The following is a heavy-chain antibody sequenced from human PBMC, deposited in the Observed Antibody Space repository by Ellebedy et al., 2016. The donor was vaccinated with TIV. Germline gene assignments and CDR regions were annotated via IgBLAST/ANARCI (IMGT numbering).Heavy chain of an antibody. CDR1: GFPPNKFW. CDR3: ARGSGSSGRH. Sequence: GGSLRLSCAASGFPPNKFWMSWARQTPGKGLEWVANIREDGNEIYYVDSVTGRFTISRDNAKRSVYLQMTSLRVGDTGVYFCARGSGSSGRHWGQGTQVTVSS. J-gene: IGHJ4*02. V-gene: IGHV3-7*01. D-gene: IGHD6-19*01. CDR2: IREDGNEI.